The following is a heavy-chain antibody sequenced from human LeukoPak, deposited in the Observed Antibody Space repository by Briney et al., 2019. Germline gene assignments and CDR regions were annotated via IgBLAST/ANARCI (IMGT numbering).Heavy chain of an antibody. D-gene: IGHD2-15*01. V-gene: IGHV3-30*18. Sequence: GGSLRLSCAASGFTFSSYGMHWVRQAPGKGLEWVAVISYDGSNKYYADSVKGRFTISRDNSKNTLYLQMNSLRAEDTAVYYCAKDQSGFVDYWGQGTLVTVSS. CDR1: GFTFSSYG. J-gene: IGHJ4*02. CDR3: AKDQSGFVDY. CDR2: ISYDGSNK.